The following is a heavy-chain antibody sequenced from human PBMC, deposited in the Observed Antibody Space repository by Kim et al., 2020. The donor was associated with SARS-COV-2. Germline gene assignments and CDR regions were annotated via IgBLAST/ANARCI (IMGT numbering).Heavy chain of an antibody. Sequence: GNPTYAQGFTGRFVSYLDTSVSTAYLQISSLKAEDTAVYYCAREVIWYFDLWGRGTLVTVSS. CDR3: AREVIWYFDL. V-gene: IGHV7-4-1*02. CDR2: GNP. J-gene: IGHJ2*01.